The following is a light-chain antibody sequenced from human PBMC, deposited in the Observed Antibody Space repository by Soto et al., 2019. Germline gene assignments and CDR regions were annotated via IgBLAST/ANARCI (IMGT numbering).Light chain of an antibody. CDR2: DVT. V-gene: IGLV2-11*01. CDR1: SSDVGGYND. J-gene: IGLJ1*01. Sequence: QSALTQPRSVSGSPGQSVTISCTGSSSDVGGYNDVSWYQQYPGKAPRLMIYDVTKRPSGVPDRFSGSKSGNTASLTISGLQAEEEADYYCCSYAGRYTYVFGSGTKVTVL. CDR3: CSYAGRYTYV.